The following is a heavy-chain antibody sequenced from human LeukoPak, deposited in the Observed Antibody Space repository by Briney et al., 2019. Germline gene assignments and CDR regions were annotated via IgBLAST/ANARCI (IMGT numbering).Heavy chain of an antibody. V-gene: IGHV7-4-1*02. CDR3: ARGGLGYCSSTSCYTGKHDAFDI. CDR1: GYTFTSYA. Sequence: ASVKVSCKASGYTFTSYAMNWVRQAPGQGLEWMGWVNTNTGNPTYAQGFTGRFVFSLDTSVSTAYLQISSLKAEDTAVYYCARGGLGYCSSTSCYTGKHDAFDIWGQGTMVTVSS. J-gene: IGHJ3*02. CDR2: VNTNTGNP. D-gene: IGHD2-2*02.